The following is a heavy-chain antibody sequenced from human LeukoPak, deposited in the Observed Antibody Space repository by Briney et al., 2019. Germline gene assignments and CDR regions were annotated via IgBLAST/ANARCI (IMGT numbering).Heavy chain of an antibody. CDR1: GFTFNIYE. CDR3: ARGEQQWLEGYYYYMDV. V-gene: IGHV3-21*01. Sequence: PGGSLRLSCAASGFTFNIYEMNWVRQAPGKGLEWVSSISSSSSYIYYADSVKGRFTISRDNAKNSLYLQMNSLRAEDTAVYYCARGEQQWLEGYYYYMDVWGKGTTVTVSS. CDR2: ISSSSSYI. D-gene: IGHD6-19*01. J-gene: IGHJ6*03.